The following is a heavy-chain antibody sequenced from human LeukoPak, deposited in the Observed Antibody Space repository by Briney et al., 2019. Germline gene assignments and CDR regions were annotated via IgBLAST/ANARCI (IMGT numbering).Heavy chain of an antibody. CDR2: INHSGST. J-gene: IGHJ6*03. Sequence: MPSETLSLTCAVYGGSFSGYYWSWIRQPPGKGLEWIGEINHSGSTNYNPSLKSRVTISVDTSKNQFSLKLSSETAADTAVYYCARDNIVVVPAARYYMDVWGKGTTVTVSS. V-gene: IGHV4-34*01. CDR3: ARDNIVVVPAARYYMDV. D-gene: IGHD2-2*01. CDR1: GGSFSGYY.